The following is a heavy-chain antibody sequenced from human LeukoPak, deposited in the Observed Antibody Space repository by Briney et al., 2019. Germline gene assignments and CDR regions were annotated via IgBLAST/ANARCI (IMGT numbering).Heavy chain of an antibody. J-gene: IGHJ3*02. V-gene: IGHV1-46*01. CDR2: INPSGGST. Sequence: ASVKVSCKASGYTFTSYYMHWVRQAPGQGLEWMGIINPSGGSTSYAQKFQGRVTMTRDTSTSTVYMELSSLRSEDTAVYYSARDTYYYDSRATPSAFDIWGQGTMVTVSS. CDR3: ARDTYYYDSRATPSAFDI. CDR1: GYTFTSYY. D-gene: IGHD3-22*01.